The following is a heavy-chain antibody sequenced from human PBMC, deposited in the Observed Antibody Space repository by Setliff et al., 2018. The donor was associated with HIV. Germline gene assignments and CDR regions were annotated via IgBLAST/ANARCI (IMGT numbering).Heavy chain of an antibody. Sequence: ASVKVSCKASGYIFLGYDISWVRQAPGQGLEWMGWIDVNKGNTNYAEKFQGRVTLTTDTSTDTAYMEVRSLTSDDTAVYYCVRDGIIRTTRVFDYWGQGILVTVSS. J-gene: IGHJ4*02. CDR1: GYIFLGYD. CDR2: IDVNKGNT. V-gene: IGHV1-18*04. CDR3: VRDGIIRTTRVFDY. D-gene: IGHD3-16*02.